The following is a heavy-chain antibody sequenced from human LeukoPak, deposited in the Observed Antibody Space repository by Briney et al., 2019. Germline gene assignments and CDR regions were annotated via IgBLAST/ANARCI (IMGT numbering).Heavy chain of an antibody. CDR1: GFNFSSYA. J-gene: IGHJ1*01. D-gene: IGHD6-19*01. V-gene: IGHV3-23*01. Sequence: PGGSLRLSCAASGFNFSSYAMSCVRQAPGKGLEWVSAISGSGGSTYYADSVKGRFTISRDNSKNTLYLQMNSLRAEDTAVYYCAKVSGSGWSPKFLYFQHWGQGTLVTVSS. CDR2: ISGSGGST. CDR3: AKVSGSGWSPKFLYFQH.